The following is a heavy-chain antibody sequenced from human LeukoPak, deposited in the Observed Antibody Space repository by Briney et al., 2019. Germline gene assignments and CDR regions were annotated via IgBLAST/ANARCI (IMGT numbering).Heavy chain of an antibody. J-gene: IGHJ5*02. D-gene: IGHD6-6*01. CDR1: GFTFDDYA. CDR3: ARDLDSSSFFGSGYWFDP. CDR2: ISWNSGSI. V-gene: IGHV3-9*01. Sequence: GGSLRLSCAASGFTFDDYAMHWVRQAPGKGLEWVSSISWNSGSIGYADSVKGRFTISRDNAKNSLYLQMNSLRAEDTALYYCARDLDSSSFFGSGYWFDPWGQGTLVTVSS.